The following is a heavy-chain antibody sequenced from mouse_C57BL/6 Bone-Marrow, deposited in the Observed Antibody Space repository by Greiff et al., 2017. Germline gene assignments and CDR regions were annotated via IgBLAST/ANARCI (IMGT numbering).Heavy chain of an antibody. D-gene: IGHD1-1*01. CDR1: GYTFTSYG. CDR3: ARRRIYYYGSSPRAMDD. J-gene: IGHJ4*01. Sequence: VQLQQSGAELARPGVSVKLSCKASGYTFTSYGISWVKQRTGQGLEWIGEIYPRSGNTYYNEKFKGKATLTADKSSSTAYMELRSLTSEDSAVYFCARRRIYYYGSSPRAMDDWGPGTSVTVSS. CDR2: IYPRSGNT. V-gene: IGHV1-81*01.